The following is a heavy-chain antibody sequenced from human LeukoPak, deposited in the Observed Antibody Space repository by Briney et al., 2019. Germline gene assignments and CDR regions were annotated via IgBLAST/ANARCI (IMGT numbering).Heavy chain of an antibody. CDR1: GFTFSSYA. D-gene: IGHD3-3*01. J-gene: IGHJ4*02. Sequence: GRSLRLSCAASGFTFSSYAMHWVRQAPGKGLEWVAVISYDGSNKYYADSVKGRFTISRDNSKNTLYLQMNSLRAEDTAVYYCARDASQYYDFWSGYCNYWGQGTLVTVSS. V-gene: IGHV3-30-3*01. CDR2: ISYDGSNK. CDR3: ARDASQYYDFWSGYCNY.